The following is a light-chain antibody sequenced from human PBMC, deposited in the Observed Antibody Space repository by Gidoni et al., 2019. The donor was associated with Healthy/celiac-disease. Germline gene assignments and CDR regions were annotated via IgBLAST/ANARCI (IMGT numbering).Light chain of an antibody. V-gene: IGKV2D-29*01. CDR1: QNLLHSDGKTY. CDR2: EVS. Sequence: IVMTQTPLYMYVTPGQPASISCKSSQNLLHSDGKTYLNWCLQKPGQPPQHQIYEVSNRFPGVPNRFCGSGSGTDRTRKRSRVEAGDVEVYYCMQSIQLLRTFXKXRRWKSN. CDR3: MQSIQLLRT. J-gene: IGKJ1*01.